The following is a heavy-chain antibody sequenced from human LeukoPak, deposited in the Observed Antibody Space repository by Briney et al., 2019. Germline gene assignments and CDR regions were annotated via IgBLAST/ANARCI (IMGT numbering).Heavy chain of an antibody. V-gene: IGHV4-34*01. CDR2: INHSGST. Sequence: SETLSLTCAVYGGSFSGYYWSWIRQPPGKGLEGIGEINHSGSTNYNPSLKSRVTISVDTSKNQFSLKLSSVTAADTAVYYCARVYGGNSQGAFDIWGQGTMVTVSS. CDR1: GGSFSGYY. D-gene: IGHD2-21*02. CDR3: ARVYGGNSQGAFDI. J-gene: IGHJ3*02.